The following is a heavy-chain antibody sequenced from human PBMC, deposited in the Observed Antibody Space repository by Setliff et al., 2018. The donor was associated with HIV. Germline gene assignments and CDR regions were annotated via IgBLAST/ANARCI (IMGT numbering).Heavy chain of an antibody. V-gene: IGHV4-39*01. J-gene: IGHJ3*02. CDR3: ARGPTDYYDSTRLGDGFDI. D-gene: IGHD3-22*01. CDR2: IYYSGST. Sequence: SETLSLTCTVSGGSISSSSYYWGWIRQPPGKGLEWIGSIYYSGSTYYNPSLKSRGTISGDTSKNQFSLKLSSVTAADTAVYYCARGPTDYYDSTRLGDGFDIWGQGTVVTVSS. CDR1: GGSISSSSYY.